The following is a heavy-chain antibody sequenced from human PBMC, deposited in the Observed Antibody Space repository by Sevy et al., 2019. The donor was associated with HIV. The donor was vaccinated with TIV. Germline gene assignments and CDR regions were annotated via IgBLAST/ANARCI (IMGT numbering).Heavy chain of an antibody. V-gene: IGHV3-21*01. D-gene: IGHD3-3*01. J-gene: IGHJ6*02. CDR1: DFTFNNYN. Sequence: GGSLRLSCAASDFTFNNYNINWVRQAPGKGLEWVSFISSSSGFIYYADSGKGRFTISRDNAKNSLFLQMNSLRAEDTAVYYCARDKTILEGRYGMDVWGQGTTVTVSS. CDR3: ARDKTILEGRYGMDV. CDR2: ISSSSGFI.